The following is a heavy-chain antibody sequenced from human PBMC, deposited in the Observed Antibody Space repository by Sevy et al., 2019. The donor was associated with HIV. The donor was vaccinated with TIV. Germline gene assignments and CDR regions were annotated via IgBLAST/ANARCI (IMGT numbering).Heavy chain of an antibody. CDR3: ARVSGWHLRYGMDV. CDR2: MNTNTGNT. V-gene: IGHV1-8*02. J-gene: IGHJ6*02. D-gene: IGHD6-19*01. Sequence: ASVKVSCKASRFNFASYDIYWVRQATGQGLEWMGWMNTNTGNTGFAQKFQGRVTMTRNTSITTAYMELSNLRSEDTAVYYCARVSGWHLRYGMDVWGQGTTVTVSS. CDR1: RFNFASYD.